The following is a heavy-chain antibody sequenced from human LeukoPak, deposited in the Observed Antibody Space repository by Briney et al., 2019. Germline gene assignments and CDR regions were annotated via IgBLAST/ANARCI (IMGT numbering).Heavy chain of an antibody. CDR2: ISYDGSNK. V-gene: IGHV3-30*18. Sequence: GSLRLSCAASGFSFSSYGMHWVRQAPGKGLEWVAVISYDGSNKYYANSVKGRFTISGDNSKNTLYLQMNSLRAEDTAVYYCAKGGYYDSSGYGLIDYWGQGTLVTVSS. D-gene: IGHD3-22*01. J-gene: IGHJ4*02. CDR1: GFSFSSYG. CDR3: AKGGYYDSSGYGLIDY.